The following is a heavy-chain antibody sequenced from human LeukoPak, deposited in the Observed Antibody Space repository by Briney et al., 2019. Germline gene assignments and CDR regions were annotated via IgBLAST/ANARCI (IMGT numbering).Heavy chain of an antibody. J-gene: IGHJ6*03. V-gene: IGHV3-30*04. CDR3: ARDPQFPDNYYYYMDV. CDR2: ISYAGNIK. CDR1: GFTFRSYA. Sequence: GGSLRLSCAASGFTFRSYAMHWVRQAPGKGLEWVALISYAGNIKYYTDSVKGRFIISRDNSKNTSYLQMNSLRAEDTAVYYCARDPQFPDNYYYYMDVWGKGTTVTVSS. D-gene: IGHD1-14*01.